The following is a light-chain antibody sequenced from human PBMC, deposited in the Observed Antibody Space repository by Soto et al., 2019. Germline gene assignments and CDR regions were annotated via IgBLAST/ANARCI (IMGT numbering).Light chain of an antibody. V-gene: IGKV3-15*01. CDR1: QRVSSN. Sequence: DIVRTPSPGTLSVSPAERATLTCTASQRVSSNLAWYQQKPGQAPRLLIYGASTRATGIPARFSGSGSGTDFTLTISRLEPEDFALYYCQQDVTSAIPFAQGTRLEIK. CDR2: GAS. J-gene: IGKJ5*01. CDR3: QQDVTSAIP.